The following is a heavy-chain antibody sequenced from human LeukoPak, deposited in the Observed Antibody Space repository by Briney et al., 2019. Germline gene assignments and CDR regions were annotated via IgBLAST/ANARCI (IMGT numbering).Heavy chain of an antibody. V-gene: IGHV4-39*01. CDR3: ARHSGGSYRYTMYYFDY. CDR1: GGSISSSSYY. D-gene: IGHD3-16*02. J-gene: IGHJ4*02. Sequence: SETLSLTCTVSGGSISSSSYYWGWIRQPPGKGLEWIGSIYYSGSTYYNPSLKSRVTISVDTSKNQFSLKLSSVTAADTAVYYCARHSGGSYRYTMYYFDYWGQGTLVTVSS. CDR2: IYYSGST.